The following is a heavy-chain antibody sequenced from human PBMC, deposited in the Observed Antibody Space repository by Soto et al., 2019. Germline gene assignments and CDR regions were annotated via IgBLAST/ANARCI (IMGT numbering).Heavy chain of an antibody. CDR3: ARSFRDYDRSGYYYPHDY. Sequence: QVQLVQSGAEVKKPGASVKVSCKASGYTFTNYYMHWVRQAPGQGLEWMAIINPSGGNTNYAQKYQGRVTMTRDTSTSRVYMELSSLRSEDTAVYYCARSFRDYDRSGYYYPHDYWGQGTLVTVSS. CDR2: INPSGGNT. V-gene: IGHV1-46*03. CDR1: GYTFTNYY. J-gene: IGHJ4*02. D-gene: IGHD3-22*01.